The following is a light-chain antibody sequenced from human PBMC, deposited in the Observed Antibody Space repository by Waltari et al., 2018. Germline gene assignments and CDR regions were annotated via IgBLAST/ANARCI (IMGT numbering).Light chain of an antibody. J-gene: IGLJ2*01. CDR3: SSYTTTSTLL. CDR2: EVS. V-gene: IGLV2-14*01. CDR1: SSDIGGYTS. Sequence: QSALTQPASVSGSPGQSTTISCTGSSSDIGGYTSVSWYQHHPGQAPKLIIYEVSSRPSGISTRFSGSKSGNTASLTISGLQLEDEAHYYCSSYTTTSTLLFGGGTKVTVL.